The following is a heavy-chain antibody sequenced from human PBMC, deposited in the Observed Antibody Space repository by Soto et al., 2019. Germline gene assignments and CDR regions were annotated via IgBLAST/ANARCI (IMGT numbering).Heavy chain of an antibody. D-gene: IGHD2-8*01. Sequence: VQVVASGGGLVQPGRSLRLSCAVSGFRFEQYVMHWVRQAPGKGLECVSTVSPTGDTVAYADSVEGRVTVSRDNAKNSLYLQMNSLKGDGTAFYYCLKDAPNGAIDDWGQGSLVTVSS. V-gene: IGHV3-9*01. J-gene: IGHJ4*02. CDR2: VSPTGDTV. CDR1: GFRFEQYV. CDR3: LKDAPNGAIDD.